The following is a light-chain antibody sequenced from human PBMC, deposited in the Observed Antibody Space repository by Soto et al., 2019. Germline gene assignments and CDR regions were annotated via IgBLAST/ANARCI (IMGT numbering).Light chain of an antibody. CDR3: QQYSTSLYT. Sequence: EIVLTQSPDTLSLSPGDRATLSCRASQSVSSSYLAWYQQKPGHAPRRLIYATFSRATGIPDRFSGRGSGTDFTLTISRLEPEDFAVYYCQQYSTSLYTFGQGTKVEIK. J-gene: IGKJ2*01. V-gene: IGKV3-20*01. CDR2: ATF. CDR1: QSVSSSY.